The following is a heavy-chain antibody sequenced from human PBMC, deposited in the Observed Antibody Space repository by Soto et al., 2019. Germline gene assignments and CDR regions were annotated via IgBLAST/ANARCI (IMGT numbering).Heavy chain of an antibody. V-gene: IGHV1-3*01. J-gene: IGHJ4*02. CDR1: GYTFTSYA. Sequence: ASVKVSCKASGYTFTSYAMHWVRQAPGQRLEWMGWINAGNGNTKYSPKFQGRVTITRDTSASTAYMELSSLRSEDTAVYYCARDPGYSYGYNWGQGTLVTVSS. CDR3: ARDPGYSYGYN. CDR2: INAGNGNT. D-gene: IGHD5-18*01.